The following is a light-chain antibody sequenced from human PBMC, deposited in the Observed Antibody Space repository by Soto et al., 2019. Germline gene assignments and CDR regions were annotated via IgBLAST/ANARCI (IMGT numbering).Light chain of an antibody. J-gene: IGKJ1*01. V-gene: IGKV1-39*01. CDR1: QSISSY. CDR2: AAS. Sequence: DIQMTQSPSSLSASVGDRVTITCRASQSISSYLNWYQQKPGKAPKXLIFAASSLQSWVPSRFSGSGSGTDLTITISSLKPEDFATYYCQQSYSSPWTFGQGTKVDIK. CDR3: QQSYSSPWT.